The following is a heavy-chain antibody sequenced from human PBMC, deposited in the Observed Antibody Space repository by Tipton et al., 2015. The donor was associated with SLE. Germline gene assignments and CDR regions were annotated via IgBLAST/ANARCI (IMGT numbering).Heavy chain of an antibody. CDR2: FFYSGRT. D-gene: IGHD3-10*01. CDR1: GGSIGSYS. J-gene: IGHJ3*02. V-gene: IGHV4-59*12. Sequence: TLSLTCTVPGGSIGSYSWSWIRQSPGKGLEWIGCFFYSGRTNYNPSLKSRVTISVDTSKNQFSLKLSSVTAADTAVYYCARDPRGGDAFDIWGQGTMVTVSS. CDR3: ARDPRGGDAFDI.